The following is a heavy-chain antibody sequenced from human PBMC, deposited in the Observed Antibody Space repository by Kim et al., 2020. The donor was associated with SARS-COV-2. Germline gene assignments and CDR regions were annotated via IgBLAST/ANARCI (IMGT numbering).Heavy chain of an antibody. D-gene: IGHD2-2*02. CDR1: GYTFTSYG. V-gene: IGHV1-18*01. CDR2: ISAYNGNT. J-gene: IGHJ3*02. Sequence: ASVKVSCKASGYTFTSYGISWVRQAPGQGLEWMGWISAYNGNTNYAQKLQGRVTMTTDTSTSTAYMELRSLRSDDTAVYYCVLDIVVVPAAIPVRAFDIWGQGTMVTVSS. CDR3: VLDIVVVPAAIPVRAFDI.